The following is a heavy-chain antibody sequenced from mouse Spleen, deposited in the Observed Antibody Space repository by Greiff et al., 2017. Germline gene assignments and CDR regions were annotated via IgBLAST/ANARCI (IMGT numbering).Heavy chain of an antibody. D-gene: IGHD1-1*01. CDR1: GYTFTSYW. Sequence: VQLQQPGAELVKPGASVKMSCKASGYTFTSYWITWVKQRPGQGLEWIGDIYPGSGSTNYNEKFKSKATLTVDTSSSTAYMQLSSLTSEDSAVYYCARGGGTVVPYAMDYWGQGTSVTVSS. J-gene: IGHJ4*01. CDR2: IYPGSGST. V-gene: IGHV1-55*01. CDR3: ARGGGTVVPYAMDY.